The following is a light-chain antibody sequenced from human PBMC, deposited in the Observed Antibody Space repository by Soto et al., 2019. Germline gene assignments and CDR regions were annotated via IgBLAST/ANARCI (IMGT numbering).Light chain of an antibody. V-gene: IGLV1-40*01. CDR3: QSYDGTLTGVI. CDR2: NNH. J-gene: IGLJ2*01. CDR1: SSNIGAGYD. Sequence: LTQPHSVSESPGKTVTISCTGTSSNIGAGYDIHWYQQPPGTAPKLVIYNNHNRPSGVPDRFSGSKSGTSGSLAITGLQAEDEADYFCQSYDGTLTGVIFGGGTKLTVL.